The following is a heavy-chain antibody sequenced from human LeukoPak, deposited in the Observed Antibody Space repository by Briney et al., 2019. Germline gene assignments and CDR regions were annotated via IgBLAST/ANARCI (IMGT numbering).Heavy chain of an antibody. V-gene: IGHV4-59*01. CDR2: IYYSGST. Sequence: SETLSLTCTVSGGSISSYYWSWIRQPPGKGLEWIGYIYYSGSTNYNPSLKSRVTISVDTSKNQFSLKLSSVTAADTAVYYCARDLGYSSGWYRTNYIDYWGQGTLVTVSS. J-gene: IGHJ4*02. CDR3: ARDLGYSSGWYRTNYIDY. D-gene: IGHD6-19*01. CDR1: GGSISSYY.